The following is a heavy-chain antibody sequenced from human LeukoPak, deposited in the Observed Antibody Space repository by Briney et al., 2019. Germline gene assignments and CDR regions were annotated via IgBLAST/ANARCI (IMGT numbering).Heavy chain of an antibody. CDR2: INPSGGST. Sequence: ASVKVSCKASGYTFTSYYMHWVRQAPGQGLEWMGIINPSGGSTSYAQKFQGRVTMTRDMSTSTAYMELSSLRSEDTAVYYCARGPRGWFGELLGYYYYMDVWGKGTTVTVSS. CDR1: GYTFTSYY. V-gene: IGHV1-46*01. J-gene: IGHJ6*03. D-gene: IGHD3-10*01. CDR3: ARGPRGWFGELLGYYYYMDV.